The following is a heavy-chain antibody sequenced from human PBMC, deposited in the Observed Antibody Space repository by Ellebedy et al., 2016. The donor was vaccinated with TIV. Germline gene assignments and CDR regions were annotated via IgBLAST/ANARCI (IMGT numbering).Heavy chain of an antibody. CDR3: ARTYYYDSSGYLAEYFQH. V-gene: IGHV1-24*01. J-gene: IGHJ1*01. CDR1: GYTLTELS. D-gene: IGHD3-22*01. Sequence: AASVKVSCKVSGYTLTELSMHWVRQAPGKGLEWMGGFDPEGGETIYAQKFQGRVTITADESMSTAYMELSSLRSEDTAVYYCARTYYYDSSGYLAEYFQHWGQGTLVTVSS. CDR2: FDPEGGET.